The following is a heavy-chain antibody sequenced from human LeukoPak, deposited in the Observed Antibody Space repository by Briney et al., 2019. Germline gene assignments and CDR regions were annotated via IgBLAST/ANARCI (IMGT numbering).Heavy chain of an antibody. CDR2: IYPDDSDI. V-gene: IGHV5-51*01. D-gene: IGHD4-23*01. Sequence: GESLKISCKGSGYSFTSYWIGWVRQIPGEGLEWSGIIYPDDSDIRYSPSFQGQVTISADKSISTAYLQWSSLKASDTAMYYCARLRPETTVVTEYYYYGMDVWGQGTTVTVSS. J-gene: IGHJ6*02. CDR1: GYSFTSYW. CDR3: ARLRPETTVVTEYYYYGMDV.